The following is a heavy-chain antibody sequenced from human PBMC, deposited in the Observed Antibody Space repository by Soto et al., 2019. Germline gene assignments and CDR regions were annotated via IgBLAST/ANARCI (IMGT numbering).Heavy chain of an antibody. CDR1: GFTFSSYA. J-gene: IGHJ4*02. CDR3: AIVRFGELV. D-gene: IGHD3-10*01. CDR2: IGVGGGDR. V-gene: IGHV3-23*01. Sequence: EVQLLESGGGLVQPGGSLRLSCAASGFTFSSYAMRWVRQAPGKGLEWVSIIGVGGGDRYYPESGKGRFTISSVNSRDTLYLEMNSLRDEDTAVYYCAIVRFGELVWGQGTLVTVSS.